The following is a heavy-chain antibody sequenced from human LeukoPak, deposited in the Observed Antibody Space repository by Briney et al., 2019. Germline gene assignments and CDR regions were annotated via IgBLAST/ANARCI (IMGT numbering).Heavy chain of an antibody. V-gene: IGHV3-21*01. Sequence: GGSLRLSCAASGFTFSSYSMNWVRQAPGKGLEWVSSISSSSSYIYYADSVKGRFTISRDNAKNSLYLQMSSLRAEDTAVYYCASWYDYVWGSYRFNWFDPWGQGTLVTVSS. CDR2: ISSSSSYI. CDR1: GFTFSSYS. CDR3: ASWYDYVWGSYRFNWFDP. D-gene: IGHD3-16*02. J-gene: IGHJ5*02.